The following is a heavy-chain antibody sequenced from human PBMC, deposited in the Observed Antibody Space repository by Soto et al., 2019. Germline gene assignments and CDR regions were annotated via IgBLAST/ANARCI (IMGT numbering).Heavy chain of an antibody. J-gene: IGHJ4*02. V-gene: IGHV1-69*13. CDR2: IIPIFGTA. CDR1: GGTFSSYA. D-gene: IGHD5-12*01. CDR3: ATRGSLYSGYEGC. Sequence: SVKVSCKASGGTFSSYAISWVRQAPGQGLEWMGGIIPIFGTANYAQKFQGRVTITADESTSTAYMGLSSLRSEDTAVYYCATRGSLYSGYEGCWGQGTLVTVSS.